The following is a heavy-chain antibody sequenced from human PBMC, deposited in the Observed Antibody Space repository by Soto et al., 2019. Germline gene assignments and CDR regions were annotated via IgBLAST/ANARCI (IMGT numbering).Heavy chain of an antibody. CDR1: GGSISGYY. Sequence: QVQLQESGPGLVKPSETLSLTCTVSGGSISGYYWSWIRQPPGKGLEWIGYIYYSGSTNYNPSLRGRGTISVDTSKNQFSLKLNSVTAADTAVYYCATSSSGWDWFDPWGQGTLVTVSS. CDR2: IYYSGST. V-gene: IGHV4-59*01. D-gene: IGHD6-19*01. CDR3: ATSSSGWDWFDP. J-gene: IGHJ5*02.